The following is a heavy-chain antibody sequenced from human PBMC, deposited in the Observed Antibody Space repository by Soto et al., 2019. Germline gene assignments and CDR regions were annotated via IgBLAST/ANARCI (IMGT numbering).Heavy chain of an antibody. V-gene: IGHV4-39*01. Sequence: SETLSITCTVSGGSISSSSYYWGWIRQPPGKGLEWIGSIYYSGSTYYNPSLKSRVTISVDTSKNQFSLKLSSVTAADTAVYYCARHGYCSSTSCYLRGGGLGMYWFDPWGQGTLVTVSS. J-gene: IGHJ5*02. CDR3: ARHGYCSSTSCYLRGGGLGMYWFDP. CDR1: GGSISSSSYY. CDR2: IYYSGST. D-gene: IGHD2-2*03.